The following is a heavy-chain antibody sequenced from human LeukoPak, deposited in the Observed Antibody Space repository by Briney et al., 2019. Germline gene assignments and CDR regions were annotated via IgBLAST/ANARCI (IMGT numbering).Heavy chain of an antibody. Sequence: ASVKVSCKASGGTFATYSYSWVRQAPGQGLEWIGRIIPVLDKTNYAQKFQGRVTITADKTTNTAYMDLGSLRSEDTAVYYCARAGQISTGAYLDYWGQGTLVTVSS. CDR1: GGTFATYS. V-gene: IGHV1-69*08. CDR2: IIPVLDKT. CDR3: ARAGQISTGAYLDY. D-gene: IGHD3-10*01. J-gene: IGHJ4*02.